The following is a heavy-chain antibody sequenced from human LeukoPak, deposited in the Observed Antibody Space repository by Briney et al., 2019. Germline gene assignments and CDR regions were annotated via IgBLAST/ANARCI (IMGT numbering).Heavy chain of an antibody. V-gene: IGHV3-33*01. CDR1: GFTFSRHG. CDR3: ARITGGDRSDYYED. Sequence: GRSLRLSCAASGFTFSRHGMHWVRLAPGKGLEWVAFIAYDGRIANYADSVKGRFTISRDNSKNTVYLQMNSLRAEDTAGDCCARITGGDRSDYYEDWGQGTLVTVSS. D-gene: IGHD3-22*01. J-gene: IGHJ4*02. CDR2: IAYDGRIA.